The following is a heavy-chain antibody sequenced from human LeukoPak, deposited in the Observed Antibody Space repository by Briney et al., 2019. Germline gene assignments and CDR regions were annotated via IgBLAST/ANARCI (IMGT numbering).Heavy chain of an antibody. CDR3: ARGGSGSFLHFDY. Sequence: ASVNVSCKASGGTFSSYAISWVRQAPGQGLEWMGGIIPIFGTANYAQKFQGRVTITADESTSTAYMELSSLGSEDTAVYYCARGGSGSFLHFDYWGQGTLVTVSS. CDR2: IIPIFGTA. V-gene: IGHV1-69*13. D-gene: IGHD3-10*01. CDR1: GGTFSSYA. J-gene: IGHJ4*02.